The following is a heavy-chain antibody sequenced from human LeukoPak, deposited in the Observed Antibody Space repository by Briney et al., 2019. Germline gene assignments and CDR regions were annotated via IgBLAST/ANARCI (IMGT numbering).Heavy chain of an antibody. CDR3: ARDLSGYDPPFGY. V-gene: IGHV3-48*04. CDR1: GFTFSSYS. J-gene: IGHJ4*02. D-gene: IGHD5-12*01. CDR2: ISSSSSTI. Sequence: GGSLRLSCAASGFTFSSYSMNWVRQAPGKGLEWVSYISSSSSTIYYADSVKGRFTISRDNAKNSLYLQMNSLRAEDTAVYYCARDLSGYDPPFGYWGQGTLVTVSS.